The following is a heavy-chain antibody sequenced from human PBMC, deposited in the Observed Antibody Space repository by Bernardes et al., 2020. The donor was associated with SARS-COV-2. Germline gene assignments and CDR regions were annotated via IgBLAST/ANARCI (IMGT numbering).Heavy chain of an antibody. CDR1: GFTVSSYY. Sequence: GGSLRLSCSASGFTVSSYYMSWFRQAPGKWLEWVSVIYIGFSTYYADSVKGRFTISRDNSKNTLYLQMNSLRAEDTAVYYCAREMILWFGEFQSDYYYGMDVWGKGTTVTVSS. J-gene: IGHJ6*04. V-gene: IGHV3-53*01. D-gene: IGHD3-10*01. CDR3: AREMILWFGEFQSDYYYGMDV. CDR2: IYIGFST.